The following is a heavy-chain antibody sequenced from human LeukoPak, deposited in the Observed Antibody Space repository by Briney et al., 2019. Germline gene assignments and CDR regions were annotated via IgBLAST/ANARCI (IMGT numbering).Heavy chain of an antibody. CDR1: GGSFSGYY. D-gene: IGHD2-15*01. Sequence: PSETLSLTCAVYGGSFSGYYWSWIRQPPGKGLEWIGEINHSGSTNYNPSLKSRVTISVDTSKNQFSLKLSSVTAADTAVYYCARAVVAATRPFDYWGQGTLVTVSS. CDR3: ARAVVAATRPFDY. CDR2: INHSGST. V-gene: IGHV4-34*01. J-gene: IGHJ4*02.